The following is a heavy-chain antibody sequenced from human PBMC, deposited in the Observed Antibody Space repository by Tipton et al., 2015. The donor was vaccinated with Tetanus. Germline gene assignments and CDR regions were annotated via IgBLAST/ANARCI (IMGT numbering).Heavy chain of an antibody. CDR2: ISADTGNT. D-gene: IGHD3-22*01. CDR3: ARAQRYYYDGSGSTNWFDP. J-gene: IGHJ5*02. CDR1: GYTFTNYG. Sequence: QLVQSGPEVKKPGASVTVSCKTSGYTFTNYGVAWVRQAPGQGLEWMGWISADTGNTNYALNLHARLTMTTDTSTSTAYMELRSLRSDDTAIYYCARAQRYYYDGSGSTNWFDPWGQGTLVTVSS. V-gene: IGHV1-18*01.